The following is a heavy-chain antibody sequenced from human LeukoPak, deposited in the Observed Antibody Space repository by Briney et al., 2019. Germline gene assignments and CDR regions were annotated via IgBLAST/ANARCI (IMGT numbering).Heavy chain of an antibody. J-gene: IGHJ4*02. CDR3: ARPIYYGSGSYHY. Sequence: TSETLSLTCAVYGGSFSGYYWSWIRQPPGKGLEWIGEINHSGSTNYNPSLKSRVTISVDTPKNQFSLKLSSVTAADTAVYYCARPIYYGSGSYHYWGQGTLVTVSS. CDR1: GGSFSGYY. CDR2: INHSGST. V-gene: IGHV4-34*01. D-gene: IGHD3-10*01.